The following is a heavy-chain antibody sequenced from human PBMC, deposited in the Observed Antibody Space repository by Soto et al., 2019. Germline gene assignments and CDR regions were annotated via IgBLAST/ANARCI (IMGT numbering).Heavy chain of an antibody. J-gene: IGHJ4*02. CDR3: ARVRTYYDILEPHYYFDY. Sequence: PSGTLALSCTVCGGCVSSRMYYWGWIRQPPGKGLEWIGYIYYSGSTNYNPSLKSRVTISVDTSKNQFSLKLSSVTAADTAVYYCARVRTYYDILEPHYYFDYWGQGTLVTVSS. D-gene: IGHD3-9*01. CDR2: IYYSGST. CDR1: GGCVSSRMYY. V-gene: IGHV4-61*01.